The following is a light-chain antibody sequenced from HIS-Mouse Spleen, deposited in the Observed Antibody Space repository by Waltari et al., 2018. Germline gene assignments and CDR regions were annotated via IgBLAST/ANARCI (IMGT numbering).Light chain of an antibody. CDR2: YKSDSDK. J-gene: IGLJ2*01. CDR3: MIWHSSAVV. V-gene: IGLV5-45*02. CDR1: SGINVGTYR. Sequence: QAVLTQPSSLSASPGASASLTCTFRSGINVGTYRIYWYQQKPGSPPQYRLRYKSDSDKQQGSGGPGRFSGSKDASANAGILLVSGLQSEDEADYYCMIWHSSAVVFGGGTKLTVL.